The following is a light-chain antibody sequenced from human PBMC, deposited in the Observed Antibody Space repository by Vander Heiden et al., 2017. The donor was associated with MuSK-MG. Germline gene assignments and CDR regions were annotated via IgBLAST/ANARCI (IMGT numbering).Light chain of an antibody. J-gene: IGKJ2*01. CDR1: QDIGNA. CDR3: HQSNSLPYT. Sequence: EIVLTQSPDFQSVTPKEKVTITCRASQDIGNALHWYQQKPHQSQKLLIKCTSQSFSGAPSRFSGKGSGTDFTLTINSVEAEDAATYYCHQSNSLPYTFGQGTKLESK. V-gene: IGKV6-21*01. CDR2: CTS.